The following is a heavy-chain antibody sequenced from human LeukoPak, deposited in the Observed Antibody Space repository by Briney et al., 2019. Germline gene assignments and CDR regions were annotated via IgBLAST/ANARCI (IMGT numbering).Heavy chain of an antibody. J-gene: IGHJ3*02. V-gene: IGHV4-39*07. CDR1: GGSISSCSYY. CDR3: ARDQAAYYDRSGYHYSSTAAAFDI. Sequence: KTSETLSLTCTVSGGSISSCSYYWGWIRQPPGKGLEWIGCIYHSGSTYFHPSLKSRVTISVDTSKNQFSLKLSSVTAADTAVYYCARDQAAYYDRSGYHYSSTAAAFDIWGQGTVVTVSS. D-gene: IGHD3-22*01. CDR2: IYHSGST.